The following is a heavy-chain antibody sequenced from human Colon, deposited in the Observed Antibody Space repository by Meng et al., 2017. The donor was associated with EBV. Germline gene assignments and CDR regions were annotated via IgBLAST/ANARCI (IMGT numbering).Heavy chain of an antibody. CDR3: ARDWEGSWAVFDY. V-gene: IGHV1-2*04. CDR1: GYTFTGYY. D-gene: IGHD6-13*01. Sequence: LVEAGAGGKKPGASVKVSCKASGYTFTGYYMHWVRQAPGQGLEWMGWINPNSGGTNYAQKFQGWVTMTRDTSISTAYMEPSRLRSDDTAVYYCARDWEGSWAVFDYWGQGTLVTVSS. CDR2: INPNSGGT. J-gene: IGHJ4*02.